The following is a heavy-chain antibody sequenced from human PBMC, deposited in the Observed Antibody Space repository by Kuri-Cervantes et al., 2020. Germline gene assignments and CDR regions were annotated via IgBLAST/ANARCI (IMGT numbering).Heavy chain of an antibody. J-gene: IGHJ6*02. Sequence: GGSLRLSCAASGFTFSSYGMHWVRQAPGKGLEWVAVIWYDGSNKYYADSVKGRFTISRDNAKNSLYLQMNSLRAEDTAVFYCARNQNYYHSGSYYYHYGVDVWGQGTTVTVSS. D-gene: IGHD3-22*01. CDR2: IWYDGSNK. CDR1: GFTFSSYG. CDR3: ARNQNYYHSGSYYYHYGVDV. V-gene: IGHV3-33*03.